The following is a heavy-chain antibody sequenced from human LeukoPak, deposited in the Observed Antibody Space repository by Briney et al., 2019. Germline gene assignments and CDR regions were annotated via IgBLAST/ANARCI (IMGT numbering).Heavy chain of an antibody. V-gene: IGHV1-18*01. Sequence: ASVKVSCKASGYTFNSYDINWVRQATGQGLEWMGWISAYNGNTNYAQKLQGRVTMTTDTSTSTAYMELRSLRSDDTAVYYCARVVFGVVIIPFDYWGQGTLVTVSS. CDR3: ARVVFGVVIIPFDY. CDR2: ISAYNGNT. CDR1: GYTFNSYD. D-gene: IGHD3-3*01. J-gene: IGHJ4*02.